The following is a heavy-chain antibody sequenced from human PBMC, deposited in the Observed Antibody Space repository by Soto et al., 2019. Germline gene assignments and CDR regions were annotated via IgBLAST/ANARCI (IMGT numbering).Heavy chain of an antibody. V-gene: IGHV1-69*01. CDR3: TREGMLAAAAFDY. J-gene: IGHJ4*02. CDR2: IIPIFGTA. Sequence: QVQLVQSGAEVKKPGSSVKVSCKASGGTFSSYAISWVRQAPGQGLEWMGGIIPIFGTANYAQKFQGRVTITADESTSTANMELGSLRFEDAAVYFRTREGMLAAAAFDYWGQCAEVTVSS. D-gene: IGHD2-15*01. CDR1: GGTFSSYA.